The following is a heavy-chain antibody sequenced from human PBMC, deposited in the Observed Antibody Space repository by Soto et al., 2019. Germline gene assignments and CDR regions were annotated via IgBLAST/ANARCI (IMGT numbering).Heavy chain of an antibody. J-gene: IGHJ6*03. CDR2: ISGSGGST. CDR3: ATNDFWSGYPYYYYYYMDV. Sequence: GGSLRLSCAASGFTFSSYAISWVRQAPGKGLEWVSAISGSGGSTYYADSVKGRFTISRDNSKNTLYLQMNSLRAEDTAVYYCATNDFWSGYPYYYYYYMDVWGKGTTVTVSS. V-gene: IGHV3-23*01. CDR1: GFTFSSYA. D-gene: IGHD3-3*01.